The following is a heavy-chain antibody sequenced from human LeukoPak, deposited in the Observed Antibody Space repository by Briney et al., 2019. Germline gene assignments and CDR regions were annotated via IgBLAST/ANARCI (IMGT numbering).Heavy chain of an antibody. V-gene: IGHV3-74*01. CDR2: ISSDGSST. Sequence: GGSLRLSCAASGFTFSNHWMHWVRQAPGKGLVWVSRISSDGSSTRYADSVKGRFTISRDNAKNTLFLQMNSLRAEDTAVYYCARDNNWNYPDYWGQGTLVTVSS. CDR1: GFTFSNHW. CDR3: ARDNNWNYPDY. D-gene: IGHD1-7*01. J-gene: IGHJ4*02.